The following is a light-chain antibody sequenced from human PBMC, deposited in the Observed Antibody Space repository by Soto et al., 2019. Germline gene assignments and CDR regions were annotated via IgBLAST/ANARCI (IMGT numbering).Light chain of an antibody. CDR2: XXX. CDR1: SSNIGSNT. J-gene: IGLJ2*01. V-gene: IGLV1-44*01. Sequence: QSVLTQPPSASGTPGQRVIISCSGSSSNIGSNTVNWYQQLPGTAPXLLIYXXXXXXXGXPXXFSGSKSGTXXXXAXSGLQSEDETDYYCTAWDDSLSGVFFGGGTKLTVL. CDR3: TAWDDSLSGVF.